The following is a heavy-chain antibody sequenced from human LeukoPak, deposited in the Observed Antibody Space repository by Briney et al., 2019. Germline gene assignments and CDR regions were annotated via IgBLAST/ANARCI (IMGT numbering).Heavy chain of an antibody. CDR1: GGSISSGGYY. J-gene: IGHJ4*02. D-gene: IGHD3-10*01. CDR3: AGTMVRGVIRGVDY. CDR2: IYYSGST. Sequence: SETLSLTCTVSGGSISSGGYYWSWIRQHPGKGLEWIGYIYYSGSTYYNQSLKSRVTISVDTSKNQFSLKLSSVTAADTAVYYCAGTMVRGVIRGVDYWGQGTLVTVSS. V-gene: IGHV4-31*03.